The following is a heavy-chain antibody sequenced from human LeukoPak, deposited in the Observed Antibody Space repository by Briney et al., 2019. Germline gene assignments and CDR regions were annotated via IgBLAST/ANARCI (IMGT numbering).Heavy chain of an antibody. CDR3: ARDMWGTFDY. J-gene: IGHJ4*02. CDR2: MSPDGSAT. Sequence: GGSLRLSCAASGFTFRDFWMHWVRQAPGKGPVWVSRMSPDGSATYYADSVKGRFTISRDNAENTMYLQMSSLRAEDTAAYYCARDMWGTFDYWGQGALVTVSS. CDR1: GFTFRDFW. V-gene: IGHV3-74*01. D-gene: IGHD7-27*01.